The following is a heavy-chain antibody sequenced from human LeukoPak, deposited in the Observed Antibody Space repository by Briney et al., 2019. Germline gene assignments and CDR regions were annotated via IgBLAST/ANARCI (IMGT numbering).Heavy chain of an antibody. J-gene: IGHJ5*02. D-gene: IGHD3-10*01. CDR3: AGGVRGVSSWFDP. CDR2: VAYDGKHQ. V-gene: IGHV3-30*04. CDR1: GFFSMYA. Sequence: GRSLRLSCAASGFFSMYAMHWVRQAPGKGLEWVAAVAYDGKHQYYADSVKGRFTISKGKSKNTLYMNNLRPEDTAVYYCAGGVRGVSSWFDPWGQGTPVTVPS.